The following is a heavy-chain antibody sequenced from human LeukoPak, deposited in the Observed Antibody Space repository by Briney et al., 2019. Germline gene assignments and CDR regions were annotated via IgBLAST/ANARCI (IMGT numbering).Heavy chain of an antibody. V-gene: IGHV4-34*01. CDR1: GGSFSGYY. Sequence: SETLSLTCAVYGGSFSGYYWSWIRQPPGKGLEWIGEINHSGSTNYNPSLKSRVTISVDTSKNQFSLKLSSVTAADTAVYYCARGNIVVVVAAPSYYMDVWGKGTTVTVSS. CDR3: ARGNIVVVVAAPSYYMDV. CDR2: INHSGST. J-gene: IGHJ6*03. D-gene: IGHD2-15*01.